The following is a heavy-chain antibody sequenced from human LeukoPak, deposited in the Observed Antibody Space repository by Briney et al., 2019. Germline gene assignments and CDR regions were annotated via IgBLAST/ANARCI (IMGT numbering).Heavy chain of an antibody. CDR2: ISAYNGNT. J-gene: IGHJ5*02. CDR1: GYTFTSYG. V-gene: IGHV1-18*01. Sequence: GASVKVSCKASGYTFTSYGISWVRQAPGQGLEWMGWISAYNGNTNYAQKLQGRVTMTTDTSTSTAYMELRSLRSDDTAVYYCARALKGYQLRYNWFDPWGQGTLVTVSS. CDR3: ARALKGYQLRYNWFDP. D-gene: IGHD2-2*01.